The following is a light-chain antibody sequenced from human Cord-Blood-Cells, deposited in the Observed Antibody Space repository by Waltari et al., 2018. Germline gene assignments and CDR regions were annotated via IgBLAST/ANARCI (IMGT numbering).Light chain of an antibody. CDR3: QQSYSTPPWT. CDR1: QSIRRN. CDR2: AAS. V-gene: IGKV1-39*01. J-gene: IGKJ1*01. Sequence: DLKMTQSTSPLYASLCDRITVTCRASQSIRRNLNWYQQKPGKAPKLLISAASSLQSGAPSMFSGSGSGTDFTLTISSLQPEDFATYYCQQSYSTPPWTFGQGTKVEIK.